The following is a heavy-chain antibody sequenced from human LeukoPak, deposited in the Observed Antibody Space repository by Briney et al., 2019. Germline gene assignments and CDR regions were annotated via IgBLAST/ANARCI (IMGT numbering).Heavy chain of an antibody. Sequence: GGSLRLSCAASGFTFSTYEMNWVRQAPGKGLECVSYISGSGGVKYYADSVKGRFTISRDNAKNSLDLQMNSLRAEDTAVYYCARAVRFWFDPWGQGTLDTVSS. CDR1: GFTFSTYE. CDR3: ARAVRFWFDP. V-gene: IGHV3-48*03. CDR2: ISGSGGVK. J-gene: IGHJ5*02.